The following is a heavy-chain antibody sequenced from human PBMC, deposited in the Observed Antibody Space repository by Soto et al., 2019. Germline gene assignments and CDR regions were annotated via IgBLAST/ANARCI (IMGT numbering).Heavy chain of an antibody. D-gene: IGHD3-9*01. J-gene: IGHJ4*02. Sequence: SGPTLVNPTQTLTLTCTFSGFSLSTSGMCVSWIRQPPGKALEWLALIDWDDDKYYSTSLKTRLTISKDTSKNQVVLTMTNMDPVDTATYYCARINFDWSYGYFDYWGQGTLVTVSS. CDR1: GFSLSTSGMC. CDR2: IDWDDDK. CDR3: ARINFDWSYGYFDY. V-gene: IGHV2-70*01.